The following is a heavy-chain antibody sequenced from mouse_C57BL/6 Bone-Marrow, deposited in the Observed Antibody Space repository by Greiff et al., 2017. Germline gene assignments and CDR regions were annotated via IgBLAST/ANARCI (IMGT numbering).Heavy chain of an antibody. V-gene: IGHV5-4*01. D-gene: IGHD3-2*02. J-gene: IGHJ2*01. CDR1: GFTFSSYA. CDR2: ISDGGSYT. Sequence: EVMLVESGGGLVKPGGSLKLSCAASGFTFSSYAMSWVRQTPEKRLAWVATISDGGSYTYYPDNVKGRFTISRDNAKNNLYLQMSHLKSEDTAMYYSARDQGVDYWGQGTTLTVSS. CDR3: ARDQGVDY.